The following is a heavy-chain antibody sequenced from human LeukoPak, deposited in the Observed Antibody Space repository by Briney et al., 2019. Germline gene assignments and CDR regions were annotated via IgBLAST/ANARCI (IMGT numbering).Heavy chain of an antibody. Sequence: SETLSLTCTVSGGSISGYYWSWIRQPPGKGLEWIGYIYYSGSTNYSPSLKSRVTISVDTSKNQFSLKLSSVTAADTAVYYCARAEEYAFDIWGQGTMVTVSS. CDR1: GGSISGYY. CDR3: ARAEEYAFDI. V-gene: IGHV4-59*01. CDR2: IYYSGST. D-gene: IGHD1-14*01. J-gene: IGHJ3*02.